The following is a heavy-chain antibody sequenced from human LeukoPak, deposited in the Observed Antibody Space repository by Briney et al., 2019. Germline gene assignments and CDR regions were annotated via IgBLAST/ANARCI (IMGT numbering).Heavy chain of an antibody. D-gene: IGHD1-26*01. CDR1: GFTFSSYG. CDR2: IRYDGSNK. V-gene: IGHV3-30*02. J-gene: IGHJ4*02. Sequence: GGSLRLSCAASGFTFSSYGMHWVRQAPGKGLEWVAFIRYDGSNKYYADSVKGRFTISRDNSKNTLYLQMNSLRAEDTAVYYCAKDRVSGSYYHFGYWGQGTLVTVSP. CDR3: AKDRVSGSYYHFGY.